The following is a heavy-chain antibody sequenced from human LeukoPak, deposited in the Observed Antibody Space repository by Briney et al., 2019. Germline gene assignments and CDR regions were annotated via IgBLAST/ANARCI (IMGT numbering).Heavy chain of an antibody. CDR2: ISGSGGST. J-gene: IGHJ4*02. D-gene: IGHD3-22*01. V-gene: IGHV3-23*01. CDR1: GFTFSSYA. Sequence: GGSRRLSCAASGFTFSSYAMSWVRQAPGKGLEWVSAISGSGGSTYYADSVKGRFTISRDNSKNTLYLQMNSLRAEDTAVYYCASGYDSSGYYLYYFDYWGQGTLVTVSS. CDR3: ASGYDSSGYYLYYFDY.